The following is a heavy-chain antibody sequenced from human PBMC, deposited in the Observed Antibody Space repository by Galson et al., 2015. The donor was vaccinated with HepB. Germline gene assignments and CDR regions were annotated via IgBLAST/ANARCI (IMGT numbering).Heavy chain of an antibody. D-gene: IGHD1-26*01. Sequence: SVKVSCKASGGAFSTHAISWLRQAPGQGLEWMGGIIPMFGIPDYAQKFQGRITITADKPTNTSGMQLSSLKSEDTAVYYCARGPPSYNGRYYFDSWGQGSLVTVSS. CDR2: IIPMFGIP. J-gene: IGHJ4*02. V-gene: IGHV1-69*10. CDR3: ARGPPSYNGRYYFDS. CDR1: GGAFSTHA.